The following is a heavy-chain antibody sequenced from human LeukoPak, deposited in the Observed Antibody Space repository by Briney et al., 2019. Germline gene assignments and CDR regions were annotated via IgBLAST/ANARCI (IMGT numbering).Heavy chain of an antibody. J-gene: IGHJ4*02. V-gene: IGHV3-30*04. D-gene: IGHD6-19*01. CDR1: GFTFSNYA. Sequence: RSLRLSCVASGFTFSNYAMHWVRQAPGKGLEWVAVISYDGSNKYYADSVKGRFTISRDNSKNTLYLQMNSLRAEDTAVYYCARELQWLVLGYWGQGTLVTVSS. CDR2: ISYDGSNK. CDR3: ARELQWLVLGY.